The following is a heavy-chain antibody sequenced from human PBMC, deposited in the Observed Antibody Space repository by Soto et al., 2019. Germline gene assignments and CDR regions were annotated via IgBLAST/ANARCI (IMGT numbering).Heavy chain of an antibody. CDR2: IYYSGST. Sequence: PSETLSLTCTVTGDSISSRSYYWGWIRQPPGKGLEWIGSIYYSGSTYNNPSLRSRVSMSIDTSKDQFSLKLKSATAADTALYFCARQRTSVVTQAYFDVWGAGSLVTVSS. CDR3: ARQRTSVVTQAYFDV. CDR1: GDSISSRSYY. V-gene: IGHV4-39*01. J-gene: IGHJ4*02. D-gene: IGHD2-21*02.